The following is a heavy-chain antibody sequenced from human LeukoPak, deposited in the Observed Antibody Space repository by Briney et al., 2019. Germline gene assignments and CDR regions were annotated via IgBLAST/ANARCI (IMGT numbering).Heavy chain of an antibody. CDR1: GFTFSSYW. V-gene: IGHV3-7*01. J-gene: IGHJ4*02. D-gene: IGHD4-23*01. Sequence: GGSLRLSCAASGFTFSSYWMSWVRQAPGKGLGWVANIKQDGSEKYYADSVKGRFTISRDNSKNTLYLQMNSLRAEDTAVYYCARDLDYGGNLGDYWGQGTLVTVSS. CDR2: IKQDGSEK. CDR3: ARDLDYGGNLGDY.